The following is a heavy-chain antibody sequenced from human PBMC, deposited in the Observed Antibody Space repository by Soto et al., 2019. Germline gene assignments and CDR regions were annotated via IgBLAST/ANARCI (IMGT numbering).Heavy chain of an antibody. Sequence: QVQLVQPGAEVRKPGASVKVSCKASGDIFTNFDFNWVRQATGQGLEWIGWMRANSGDTGHDQKSQGRVRMTRDTSMSTAYMELSSLRAEDTAVYYCASYISVQGFQDWGQGTLVFVSS. V-gene: IGHV1-8*01. D-gene: IGHD2-15*01. J-gene: IGHJ4*02. CDR2: MRANSGDT. CDR1: GDIFTNFD. CDR3: ASYISVQGFQD.